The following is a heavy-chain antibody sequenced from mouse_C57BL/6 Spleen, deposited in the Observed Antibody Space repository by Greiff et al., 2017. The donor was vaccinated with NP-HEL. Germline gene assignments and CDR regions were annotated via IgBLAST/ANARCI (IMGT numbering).Heavy chain of an antibody. Sequence: QVQLQQPGAELVRPGSSVKLSCKASGYTFTSYWMHWVKQRPIQGLEWIGNIDPSDSDTHYNPKFKDKATLTVDTSSSTAYMQLSRLTSEDSAVYYCAREGIYYGNYVGAMDYWGQGTSVTVSS. CDR2: IDPSDSDT. CDR1: GYTFTSYW. D-gene: IGHD2-1*01. CDR3: AREGIYYGNYVGAMDY. V-gene: IGHV1-52*01. J-gene: IGHJ4*01.